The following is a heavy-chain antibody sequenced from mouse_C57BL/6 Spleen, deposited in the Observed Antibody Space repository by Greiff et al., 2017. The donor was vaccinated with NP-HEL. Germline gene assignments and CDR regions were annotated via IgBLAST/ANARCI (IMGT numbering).Heavy chain of an antibody. J-gene: IGHJ4*01. Sequence: EVKLMESGGGLVQPGGSLSLSCAASGFTFTDYYMSWVRQPPGKALEWLGFIRNKANGYTTEYSASVKGRFTISRDNSQSILYLQMNALRAEDSATYYCARSLRTGYYAMDYWGQGTSVTVSS. CDR3: ARSLRTGYYAMDY. V-gene: IGHV7-3*01. D-gene: IGHD4-1*01. CDR2: IRNKANGYTT. CDR1: GFTFTDYY.